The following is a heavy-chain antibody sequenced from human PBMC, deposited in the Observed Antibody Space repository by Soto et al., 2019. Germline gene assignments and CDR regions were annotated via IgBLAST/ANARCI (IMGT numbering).Heavy chain of an antibody. CDR1: GFSFSDSN. Sequence: QVQLVESGGGVGQPGRSLRLSCAASGFSFSDSNMHWVRKAPGKGLQWVARISKEGTFKYYADSVKGRFTISRDNSGNMLYLHINSLSAEDTAVYFCVKGSLPGDYERNFDSWGQGILVTVSS. J-gene: IGHJ4*02. CDR3: VKGSLPGDYERNFDS. V-gene: IGHV3-30*18. CDR2: ISKEGTFK. D-gene: IGHD4-17*01.